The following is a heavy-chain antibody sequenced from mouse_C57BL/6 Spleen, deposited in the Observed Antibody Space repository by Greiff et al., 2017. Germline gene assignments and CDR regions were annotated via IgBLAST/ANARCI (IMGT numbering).Heavy chain of an antibody. V-gene: IGHV1-22*01. D-gene: IGHD2-5*01. CDR1: GYTFTDYN. CDR2: INPNNGGT. Sequence: EVQLQQSGPELVKPGASVKMSCKASGYTFTDYNMHWVKQSHGKSLEWIGYINPNNGGTSYNQKFKGKATLTVNKSSSTAYMELRSLTSEDSAVYYCAPAYYSNYGYWGQGTTLTVSS. J-gene: IGHJ2*01. CDR3: APAYYSNYGY.